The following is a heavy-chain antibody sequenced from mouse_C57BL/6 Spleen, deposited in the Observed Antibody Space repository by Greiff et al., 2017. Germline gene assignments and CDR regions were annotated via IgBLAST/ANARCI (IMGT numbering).Heavy chain of an antibody. J-gene: IGHJ4*01. CDR2: ISSGGDYI. CDR1: GFTFSSYA. D-gene: IGHD2-12*01. V-gene: IGHV5-9-1*02. Sequence: EVKLVESGAGLVKPGGSLKISCAASGFTFSSYAMSWVRQTPEKRLEWVAYISSGGDYIYYADTVKGRVTISRDNARKTLYLQMSSLKSEVTAMYYCTSYCYYHYAIDYWGHGTSVTLSS. CDR3: TSYCYYHYAIDY.